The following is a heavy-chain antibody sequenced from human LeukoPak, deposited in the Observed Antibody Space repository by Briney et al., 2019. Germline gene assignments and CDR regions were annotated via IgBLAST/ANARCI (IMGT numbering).Heavy chain of an antibody. J-gene: IGHJ4*02. Sequence: SQTLSLNCSVYGGSISSGGYYWSSIRQHPGKGLEWIGYISYSGSTNYNPSLKSRVTISVDTSKNQFSLKLSSVTAADTAVYYCARVVTAGSYFDYWGQGTLVTVSS. V-gene: IGHV4-31*03. D-gene: IGHD2-21*02. CDR2: ISYSGST. CDR1: GGSISSGGYY. CDR3: ARVVTAGSYFDY.